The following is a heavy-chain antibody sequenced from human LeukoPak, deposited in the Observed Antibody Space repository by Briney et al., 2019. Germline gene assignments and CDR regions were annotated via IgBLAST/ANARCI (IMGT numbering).Heavy chain of an antibody. CDR3: AGERLGYCSSTSCYNQGYYDSSGYILYAFDI. Sequence: GASVKVSCEASGGTFSSYAISWVRQAPGQGLEWMGGIIPIFGTANYAQKFQGRVTITADESTSTAYMELSSLRSEDTAVYYCAGERLGYCSSTSCYNQGYYDSSGYILYAFDIWGQGTMVTVSS. CDR1: GGTFSSYA. CDR2: IIPIFGTA. V-gene: IGHV1-69*01. J-gene: IGHJ3*02. D-gene: IGHD2-2*02.